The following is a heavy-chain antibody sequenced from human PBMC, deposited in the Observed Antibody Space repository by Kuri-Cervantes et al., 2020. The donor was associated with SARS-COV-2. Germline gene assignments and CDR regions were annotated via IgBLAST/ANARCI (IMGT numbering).Heavy chain of an antibody. CDR2: INWNGGST. V-gene: IGHV3-20*04. Sequence: GESLKISCAASGFTFDDYGMSWVRQAPGKGLEWVSGINWNGGSTGYADSVKGRFTTSRDNAKNSLYLQMNSLRAEDTALYYCARDRSQSSENAFDIWGQGTMVTVSS. CDR3: ARDRSQSSENAFDI. J-gene: IGHJ3*02. D-gene: IGHD6-25*01. CDR1: GFTFDDYG.